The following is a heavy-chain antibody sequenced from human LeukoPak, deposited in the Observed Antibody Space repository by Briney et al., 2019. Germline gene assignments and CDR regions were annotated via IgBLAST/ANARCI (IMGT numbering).Heavy chain of an antibody. CDR3: ARVIGITIFGVPGGFDP. D-gene: IGHD3-3*01. Sequence: GGSLRLSCAASGFTVSSNYMSWVRQASGKGLEWVSVIYSGGSTYYADSVKGRFTISRDNSKNTLYLQMNSLRAEDTAVYYCARVIGITIFGVPGGFDPWGQGTLVTVSS. CDR1: GFTVSSNY. V-gene: IGHV3-66*01. CDR2: IYSGGST. J-gene: IGHJ5*02.